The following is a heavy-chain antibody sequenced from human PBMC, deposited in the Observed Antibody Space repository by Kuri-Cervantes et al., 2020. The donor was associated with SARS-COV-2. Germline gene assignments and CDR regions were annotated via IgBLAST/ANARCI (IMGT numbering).Heavy chain of an antibody. J-gene: IGHJ6*02. Sequence: GESLKISCAASGFTFSSYSMNWVRQAPGKGLEWVSYISSSSGTIYYADSVKGRFTISRDNAKNSLYLQMNSLRAEDTAVYYCARDRSRITIFGVVTRYGMDVWGQGATVTVSS. V-gene: IGHV3-48*01. CDR3: ARDRSRITIFGVVTRYGMDV. CDR1: GFTFSSYS. D-gene: IGHD3-3*01. CDR2: ISSSSGTI.